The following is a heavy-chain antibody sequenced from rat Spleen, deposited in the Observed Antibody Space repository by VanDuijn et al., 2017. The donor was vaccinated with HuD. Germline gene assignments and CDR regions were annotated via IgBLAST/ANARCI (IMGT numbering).Heavy chain of an antibody. J-gene: IGHJ3*01. Sequence: EVQLVESGGGLVQSGRSMKLSCAASGFTFSDYDMAWVRQAPTKGPEWVASISFDGSTTYYRDSVKGRFTISRDNTKSTLYLQMNSLRSEDTATYYCTTENYWFAYWGQGTLVTVSS. D-gene: IGHD1-10*01. CDR1: GFTFSDYD. CDR3: TTENYWFAY. CDR2: ISFDGSTT. V-gene: IGHV5-20*01.